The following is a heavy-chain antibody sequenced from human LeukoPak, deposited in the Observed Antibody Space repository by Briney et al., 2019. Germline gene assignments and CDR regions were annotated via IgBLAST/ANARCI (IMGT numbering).Heavy chain of an antibody. J-gene: IGHJ1*01. Sequence: SETLSLTCTVSGGSISSSSYYWGWIRQPPGKGLEWFGSIYYGGSTYYNPSLKSRVTISVDTSKNQFSLKLSSVTAADTAVYYCARIRATYYYDSGGYEYFQHWGQGTLVTVSS. CDR2: IYYGGST. CDR3: ARIRATYYYDSGGYEYFQH. CDR1: GGSISSSSYY. D-gene: IGHD3-22*01. V-gene: IGHV4-39*01.